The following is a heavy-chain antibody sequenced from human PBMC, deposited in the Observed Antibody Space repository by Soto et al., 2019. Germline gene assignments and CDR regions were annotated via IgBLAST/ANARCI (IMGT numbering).Heavy chain of an antibody. CDR3: ARQRTTVVTQAYFDH. CDR1: GESISSSSYY. J-gene: IGHJ4*02. D-gene: IGHD2-21*02. V-gene: IGHV4-39*01. Sequence: PXATLSLTCIVSGESISSSSYYWGCIRQPQGKGLEWIGSIYYSGRTYYNPSFKSRVTISIDTSKNQFSLKLSSVTATDTAVYYCARQRTTVVTQAYFDHWGQGALVTVSX. CDR2: IYYSGRT.